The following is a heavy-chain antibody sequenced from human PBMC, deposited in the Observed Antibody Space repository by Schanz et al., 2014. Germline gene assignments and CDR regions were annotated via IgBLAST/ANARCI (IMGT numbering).Heavy chain of an antibody. D-gene: IGHD3-10*01. CDR2: ISGGGGST. Sequence: EVQLVESGGGLVQPGGSLRLSCAASGFTFSGYAMSWVRQAPGKGLEWVSSISGGGGSTRYGDSLRGRFYISRDNSKNTLYVQLNSLRAEDTAVYYCAKDPYGSGNHYTYWGRGALVRVSS. V-gene: IGHV3-23*04. J-gene: IGHJ4*02. CDR3: AKDPYGSGNHYTY. CDR1: GFTFSGYA.